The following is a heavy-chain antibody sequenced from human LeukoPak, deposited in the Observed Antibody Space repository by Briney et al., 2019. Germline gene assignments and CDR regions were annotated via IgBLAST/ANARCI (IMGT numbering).Heavy chain of an antibody. CDR2: IIPIFGTA. D-gene: IGHD4-11*01. CDR1: GGTFSSYA. Sequence: EASVKVSCKASGGTFSSYAISWVRQAPGQGLEWMGGIIPIFGTADYAQKFQGRVTITADESTSTAYMELNSLRSEDTAVYYCARVYSYWGQGTLVTVSS. V-gene: IGHV1-69*13. CDR3: ARVYSY. J-gene: IGHJ4*02.